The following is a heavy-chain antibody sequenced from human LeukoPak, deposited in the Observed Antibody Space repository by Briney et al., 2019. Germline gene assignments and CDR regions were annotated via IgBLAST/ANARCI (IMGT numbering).Heavy chain of an antibody. D-gene: IGHD4-23*01. J-gene: IGHJ4*02. CDR2: IKQDGSEK. Sequence: GGSLRLSRAASGFTFSTSWMSWVRQAPGKGLEWVANIKQDGSEKCYVDSVKGRFTISRDNAKNSLYLQMNSLRAEDTAVYYCARDVYGGTDYWGQGTLVTVSS. V-gene: IGHV3-7*01. CDR3: ARDVYGGTDY. CDR1: GFTFSTSW.